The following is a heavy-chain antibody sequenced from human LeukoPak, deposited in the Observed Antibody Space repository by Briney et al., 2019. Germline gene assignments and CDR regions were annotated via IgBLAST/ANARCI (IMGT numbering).Heavy chain of an antibody. CDR3: ASGVLTVTLFDY. CDR1: GGSISSYY. V-gene: IGHV4-59*01. D-gene: IGHD4-11*01. CDR2: IYYSGST. J-gene: IGHJ4*02. Sequence: SETLSLTCTVSGGSISSYYWSWIRQPPGKGLVWIGYIYYSGSTNYNPSLKSRATISVDTSRNQFSLKLSSVTAADTAVYYCASGVLTVTLFDYWGQGTLVTVSS.